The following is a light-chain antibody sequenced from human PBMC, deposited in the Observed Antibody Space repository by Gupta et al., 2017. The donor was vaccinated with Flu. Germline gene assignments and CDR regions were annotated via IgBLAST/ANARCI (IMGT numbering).Light chain of an antibody. CDR3: SSYTSGNTLVVL. CDR1: SSDVGGYNY. J-gene: IGLJ3*02. Sequence: QSALTQPASVSGSPGQSITISCTGTSSDVGGYNYVSWYQQHPGKAPKLIIYDVSNRPSGVSNRFSGSKSGNTASLTISGLQVEDEADYYCSSYTSGNTLVVLFGGGTKLTVL. V-gene: IGLV2-14*03. CDR2: DVS.